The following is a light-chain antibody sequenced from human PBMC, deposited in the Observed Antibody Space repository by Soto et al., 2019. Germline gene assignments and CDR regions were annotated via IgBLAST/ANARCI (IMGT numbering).Light chain of an antibody. J-gene: IGLJ3*02. CDR2: EVS. V-gene: IGLV2-14*01. CDR3: GTWHSNSKTHE. Sequence: QSALTQPASVSGSPGQSITISCTGSSTDIGAYKSVSWYQQNPGKAPKLMIYEVSSRPSGVANRFSGSKSGNTASLTISGLQAEGEADYYCGTWHSNSKTHEFGGGTKLTVL. CDR1: STDIGAYKS.